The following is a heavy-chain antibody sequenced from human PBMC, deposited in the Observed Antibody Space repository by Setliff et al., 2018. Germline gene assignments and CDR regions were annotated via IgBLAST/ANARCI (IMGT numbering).Heavy chain of an antibody. J-gene: IGHJ4*02. CDR2: IKQDGSEK. V-gene: IGHV3-7*01. D-gene: IGHD3-3*01. CDR1: GFTFSSYW. CDR3: ARGDTIFGVIINSIGGRYFDY. Sequence: PGGSLRLSCAASGFTFSSYWMSWVRQAPGKGLEWVANIKQDGSEKYYVDSVKGRFTISRDNAKNSLYLQMNSLGVEDTATYYRARGDTIFGVIINSIGGRYFDYWGQGTLVTVSS.